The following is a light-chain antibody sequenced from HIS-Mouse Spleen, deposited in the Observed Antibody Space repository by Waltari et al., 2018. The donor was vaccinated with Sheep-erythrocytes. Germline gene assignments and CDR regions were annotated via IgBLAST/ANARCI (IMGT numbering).Light chain of an antibody. J-gene: IGLJ3*02. Sequence: QSALTQPRSVSGSPGQSVTISCTGTSSDVGGYNYVSWYQQHPGKAPKLMIYDASNRPSGVPNRLSGSKSGNTASLTISGLQAEDEADYYCCSYAGSYTWVFGGGTKLTVL. CDR3: CSYAGSYTWV. CDR2: DAS. CDR1: SSDVGGYNY. V-gene: IGLV2-11*01.